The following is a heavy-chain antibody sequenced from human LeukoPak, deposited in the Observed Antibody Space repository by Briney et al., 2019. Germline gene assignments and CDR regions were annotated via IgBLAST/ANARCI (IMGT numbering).Heavy chain of an antibody. J-gene: IGHJ4*02. CDR3: ARWGVARNRGVFDY. V-gene: IGHV4-4*09. CDR2: IYTSGST. D-gene: IGHD2-15*01. CDR1: GGSISSYY. Sequence: SETLSLTCTVSGGSISSYYWSWIRQPPGKGLEWNGYIYTSGSTNYNPSLKSRVTISVDTSKNQFSLKLSSVTAADTAVYYCARWGVARNRGVFDYWGQGTLVTVSS.